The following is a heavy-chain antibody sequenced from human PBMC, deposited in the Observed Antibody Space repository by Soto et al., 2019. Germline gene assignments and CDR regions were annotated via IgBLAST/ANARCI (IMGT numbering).Heavy chain of an antibody. CDR3: ARVWGGAFDF. CDR1: GGSISSGGYY. CDR2: IYYSGST. D-gene: IGHD3-10*01. Sequence: SETLSLTCTVSGGSISSGGYYWSWIRQHPGKGLEWIGYIYYSGSTNYNPSLKSRVTMSVDTSKNQFSLKLSSVTAADTAVYYCARVWGGAFDFWGQGTMVTVSS. V-gene: IGHV4-61*08. J-gene: IGHJ3*01.